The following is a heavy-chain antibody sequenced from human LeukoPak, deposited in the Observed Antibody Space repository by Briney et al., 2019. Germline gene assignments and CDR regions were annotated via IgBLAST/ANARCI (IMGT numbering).Heavy chain of an antibody. CDR1: GYSISSGYY. CDR3: ARIDPYWSSTSCYYFDY. Sequence: SETLSLTCAVSGYSISSGYYWGWIRQPPGKGLEWIGSIYHSGSTYYNPSLKSRVTISVDTSKNQFSLKLSSVTAADTAVYYCARIDPYWSSTSCYYFDYWGQGTLVTVSS. J-gene: IGHJ4*02. V-gene: IGHV4-38-2*01. CDR2: IYHSGST. D-gene: IGHD2-2*01.